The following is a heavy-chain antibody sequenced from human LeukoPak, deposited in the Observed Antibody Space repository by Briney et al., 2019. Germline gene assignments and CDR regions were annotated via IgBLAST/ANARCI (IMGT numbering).Heavy chain of an antibody. J-gene: IGHJ4*02. CDR1: GGSISSSSYY. Sequence: SETLSLTCTVSGGSISSSSYYWGWIRQPPGKGLEWIGSIYYSGRTYYNPSLKSRVTLSVDTSKNQFSLKLSSVTAADTAVYYCARDWGAHRVGDYWGQGTLVTVSS. D-gene: IGHD1-26*01. CDR2: IYYSGRT. CDR3: ARDWGAHRVGDY. V-gene: IGHV4-39*07.